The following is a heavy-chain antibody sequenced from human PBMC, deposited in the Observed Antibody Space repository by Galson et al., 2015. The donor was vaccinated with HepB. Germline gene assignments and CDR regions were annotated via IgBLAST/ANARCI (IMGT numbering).Heavy chain of an antibody. CDR1: GFSFSTSGVG. J-gene: IGHJ6*02. CDR3: AHRLGYYNMDV. Sequence: PALVKPTQTLTLTCTFSGFSFSTSGVGVGWIRQPPGKALEWLALIYWNDVKRYSPSLQSRLTITKDTSKNQVVLTMANMDPVDTGTYFCAHRLGYYNMDVWGQGATVTVSS. V-gene: IGHV2-5*01. CDR2: IYWNDVK.